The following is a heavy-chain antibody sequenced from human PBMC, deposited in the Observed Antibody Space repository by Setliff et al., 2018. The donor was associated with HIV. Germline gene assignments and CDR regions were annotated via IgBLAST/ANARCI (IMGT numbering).Heavy chain of an antibody. CDR3: ARGRHYSSSAPFAIDF. J-gene: IGHJ4*02. V-gene: IGHV4-34*01. Sequence: PSETLSLTCAVYGGSFSGYYWSWIRQPPGKGLEWIGEINHSGSTNYNPSLKSRVVISVDTSKNRFSVKLSSVTAADTAVYYCARGRHYSSSAPFAIDFWGQGMLVTSPQ. CDR2: INHSGST. CDR1: GGSFSGYY. D-gene: IGHD6-6*01.